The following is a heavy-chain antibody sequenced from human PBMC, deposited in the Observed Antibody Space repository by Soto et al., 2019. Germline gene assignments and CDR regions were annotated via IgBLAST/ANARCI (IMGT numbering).Heavy chain of an antibody. CDR1: GGSISSGGYY. V-gene: IGHV4-31*03. Sequence: QVQLQESGPGLVKPSQTLSLTCTVSGGSISSGGYYWSWIRQHPGKGLEWIGYIYYSGSTYYNPSLKSRVTISVDTSKNQFSLKLSSVAAADTAVYYCARAIAGRTAEVCFDYWGQGTLVTVSS. CDR3: ARAIAGRTAEVCFDY. J-gene: IGHJ4*02. CDR2: IYYSGST. D-gene: IGHD6-13*01.